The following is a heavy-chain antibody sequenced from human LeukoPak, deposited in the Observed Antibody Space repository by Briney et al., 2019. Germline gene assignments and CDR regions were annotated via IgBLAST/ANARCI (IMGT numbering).Heavy chain of an antibody. CDR2: IKSKTDGGTT. CDR1: GFTFSNAW. CDR3: TLPWGSGSYYDY. J-gene: IGHJ4*02. D-gene: IGHD3-10*01. Sequence: GGSLRLSCAASGFTFSNAWLNWVRQAPGKGLEWVGHIKSKTDGGTTDYAAPVKGRFTISRDDSKNTLFLQMNSLKTEDTAVYYCTLPWGSGSYYDYWGQGTLVTISS. V-gene: IGHV3-15*01.